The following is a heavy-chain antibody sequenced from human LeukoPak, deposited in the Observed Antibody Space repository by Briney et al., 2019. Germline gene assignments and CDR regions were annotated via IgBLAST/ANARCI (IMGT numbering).Heavy chain of an antibody. D-gene: IGHD1-1*01. CDR1: GFTFRSYN. V-gene: IGHV3-21*01. Sequence: GASLRLSCAASGFTFRSYNMHWVRQAPGKGLEWVSSISPTGGAILYADSVRGRFTISRDSAKSSLFLQMNSLKAEDTALYFCASGIRERGFDSWGQGTLVTVSS. CDR3: ASGIRERGFDS. CDR2: ISPTGGAI. J-gene: IGHJ4*02.